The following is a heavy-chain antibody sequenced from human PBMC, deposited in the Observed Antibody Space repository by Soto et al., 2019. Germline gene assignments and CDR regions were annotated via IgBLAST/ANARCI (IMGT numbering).Heavy chain of an antibody. D-gene: IGHD3-3*01. J-gene: IGHJ5*02. CDR2: IKSDGSTT. Sequence: EGQLVESGGDLVQPGGSLRLSCVASGFSLTAYWFHWVRQVPGKGLVWVSRIKSDGSTTSYADSVKGRFTISRDNAKNTIYLQMNSLRVEDTAVYYCTQEWTGVGLDPWGQGTLVTVSS. CDR3: TQEWTGVGLDP. V-gene: IGHV3-74*01. CDR1: GFSLTAYW.